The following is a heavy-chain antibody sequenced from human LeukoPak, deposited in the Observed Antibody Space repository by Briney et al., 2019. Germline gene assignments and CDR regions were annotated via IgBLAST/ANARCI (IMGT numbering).Heavy chain of an antibody. CDR1: GFSFSSDA. D-gene: IGHD6-19*01. CDR3: AKGRYSSGWNYFDF. Sequence: PGGSLRLSCAASGFSFSSDAMSWVRQAPGKGLEWVSAISANGGNTYYADSVKGRFTISRDNSKNTLYLQMNSLRAEDTAVYYCAKGRYSSGWNYFDFWGQGTLVTVSS. CDR2: ISANGGNT. J-gene: IGHJ4*02. V-gene: IGHV3-23*01.